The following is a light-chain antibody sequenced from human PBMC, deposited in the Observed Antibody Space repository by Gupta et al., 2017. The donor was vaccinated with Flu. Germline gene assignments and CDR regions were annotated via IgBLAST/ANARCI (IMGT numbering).Light chain of an antibody. V-gene: IGKV3-20*01. CDR1: QRASGNY. Sequence: GTLSLSPGERATLSCRASQRASGNYLAWFQQKPGQAPRLPIYGASSRATGIPDRFSGSASGTDFTLTISRLEPEDFAAYYCQHYGRSPWTFGQGTKVEIK. CDR2: GAS. J-gene: IGKJ1*01. CDR3: QHYGRSPWT.